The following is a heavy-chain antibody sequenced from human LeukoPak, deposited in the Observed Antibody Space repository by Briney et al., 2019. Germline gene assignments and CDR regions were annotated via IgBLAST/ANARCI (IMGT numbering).Heavy chain of an antibody. Sequence: GGSLRLSCAASGFTFSNYAMSWVRQAPGQGLEWVSAVSAGGDSTNYADSVKGRFSISRDNSKSTLYLQMNSLRAGDTAVYYCAKRRYCDDINCRDFDRWGQGTLVTVSS. D-gene: IGHD2-15*01. CDR1: GFTFSNYA. V-gene: IGHV3-23*01. J-gene: IGHJ4*02. CDR2: VSAGGDST. CDR3: AKRRYCDDINCRDFDR.